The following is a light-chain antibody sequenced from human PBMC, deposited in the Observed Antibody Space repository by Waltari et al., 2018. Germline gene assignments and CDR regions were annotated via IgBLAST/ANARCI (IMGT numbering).Light chain of an antibody. Sequence: ETVLTQSPGTLSLSPGERATLSCRTSQTVSATYLAWYQRKPGQAPRLLIYGTSNRATDVPDRFSGSGSGTDFTLTISRLEPEDFAVYYCQQYGNLPWTFGQGTKVEIK. CDR1: QTVSATY. V-gene: IGKV3-20*01. CDR2: GTS. J-gene: IGKJ1*01. CDR3: QQYGNLPWT.